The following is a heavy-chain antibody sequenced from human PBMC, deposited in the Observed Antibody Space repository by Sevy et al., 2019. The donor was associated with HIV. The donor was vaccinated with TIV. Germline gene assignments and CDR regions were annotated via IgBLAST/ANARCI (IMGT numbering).Heavy chain of an antibody. CDR1: GFTFSSYS. D-gene: IGHD6-13*01. CDR2: ISSSSSYI. Sequence: GGCLRLSCAASGFTFSSYSMNWVRQAPGKGLEWVSSISSSSSYIYYADSVKGRFTISRDNAKNSLYLQMNSLRVEDTAVYYCAREGQQLASDPFDYWGQGTPVTVSS. J-gene: IGHJ4*02. V-gene: IGHV3-21*04. CDR3: AREGQQLASDPFDY.